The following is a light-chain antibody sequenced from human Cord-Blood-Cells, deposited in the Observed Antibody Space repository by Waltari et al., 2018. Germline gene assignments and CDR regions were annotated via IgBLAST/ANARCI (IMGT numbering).Light chain of an antibody. CDR2: DAS. J-gene: IGKJ4*01. CDR1: QSVSSY. V-gene: IGKV3-11*01. CDR3: QQRSNWPPLT. Sequence: EIVLTQSPATLSLSPGERATLSCRSSQSVSSYLAWYQQKPGQAPRLLIYDASXRXXXXXXXXSGSGSETDFTLTISSLEPEDFAVYYCQQRSNWPPLTFGGGTKVEIK.